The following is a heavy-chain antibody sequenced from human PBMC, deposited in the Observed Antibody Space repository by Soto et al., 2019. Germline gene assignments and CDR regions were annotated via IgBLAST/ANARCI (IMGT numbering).Heavy chain of an antibody. CDR1: GGSISSGGYY. J-gene: IGHJ3*02. D-gene: IGHD5-12*01. CDR3: ARDLVAMARKNDAFDI. CDR2: IYYSGST. V-gene: IGHV4-31*03. Sequence: SETLSLTCTVSGGSISSGGYYWSWIRQHPGKGLEWIGYIYYSGSTYYNPSLKSRVTISVDTSKNQFSLKLSSVTAADTAVYYCARDLVAMARKNDAFDIWGQGTMVT.